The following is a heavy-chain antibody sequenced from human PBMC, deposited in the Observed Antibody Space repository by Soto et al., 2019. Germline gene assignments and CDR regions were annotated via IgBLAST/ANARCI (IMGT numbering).Heavy chain of an antibody. J-gene: IGHJ4*02. Sequence: PSETLSLTCTVSGGSISSYYWSWIRQPPGKGLEWIGYIYYSGSTNYNPSLKSRVTISVDTSKNQFSLKLSSVTAADTAVYYCARAQVEQLALNYWGQGTLVTVSS. CDR1: GGSISSYY. V-gene: IGHV4-59*01. CDR3: ARAQVEQLALNY. CDR2: IYYSGST. D-gene: IGHD6-6*01.